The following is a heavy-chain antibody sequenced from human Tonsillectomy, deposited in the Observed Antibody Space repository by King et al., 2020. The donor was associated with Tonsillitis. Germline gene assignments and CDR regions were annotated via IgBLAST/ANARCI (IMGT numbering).Heavy chain of an antibody. CDR1: GFMFGDYA. CDR3: TRLLKSTWYYYYGIDV. J-gene: IGHJ6*02. CDR2: IRSKAYGGTT. V-gene: IGHV3-49*03. D-gene: IGHD2-15*01. Sequence: VQLVESGGGLVQPGRSLRLSCTASGFMFGDYAMSWFRQAPGKGLEWVGFIRSKAYGGTTEYAASVKGRFTISRDDSKSIAYLQINSLKTEDIAVYYCTRLLKSTWYYYYGIDVWGQGTTVTVSS.